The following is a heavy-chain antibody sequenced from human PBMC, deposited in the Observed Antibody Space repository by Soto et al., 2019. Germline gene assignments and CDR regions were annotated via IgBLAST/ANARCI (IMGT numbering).Heavy chain of an antibody. CDR1: RGTFSSYA. CDR3: ARRRDTAMSYGSGYYYYYGMDV. Sequence: SVKVSCKASRGTFSSYAISWVRQAPGQGLEWMGGIIPIFGTANYAQKFQGRVTITADESTSTAYMELSSLRSEDTAVYYCARRRDTAMSYGSGYYYYYGMDVWGQGTTVTVSS. V-gene: IGHV1-69*13. D-gene: IGHD5-18*01. CDR2: IIPIFGTA. J-gene: IGHJ6*02.